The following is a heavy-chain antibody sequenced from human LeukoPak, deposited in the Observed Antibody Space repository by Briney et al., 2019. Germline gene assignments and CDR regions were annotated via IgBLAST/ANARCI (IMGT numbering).Heavy chain of an antibody. CDR3: ARARITMVRGVSNWFDP. CDR1: GGSISSGGYY. V-gene: IGHV4-31*03. Sequence: PSETLSLTCTVSGGSISSGGYYWSWIRQHPGKGLEWIGYIYYSGSTYYNPSLKSRVTISVDTSKNQFSLKLSSVTAANTAVYYCARARITMVRGVSNWFDPWGQGTLVTASS. J-gene: IGHJ5*02. D-gene: IGHD3-10*01. CDR2: IYYSGST.